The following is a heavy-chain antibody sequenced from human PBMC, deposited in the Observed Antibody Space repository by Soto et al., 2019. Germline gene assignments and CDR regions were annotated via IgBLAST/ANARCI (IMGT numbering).Heavy chain of an antibody. CDR3: ARVANRYFDL. J-gene: IGHJ2*01. Sequence: EVQLVESGGGLVQPGGSLRLSCAASGFTFKTYWMTWVRQAPGKGLERVASIKQDGSEKYYVDFVRGRFTISRDNAKNSLYLQMDSLRVEDTAVYYCARVANRYFDLWGRGTLVTVSS. V-gene: IGHV3-7*01. CDR2: IKQDGSEK. CDR1: GFTFKTYW.